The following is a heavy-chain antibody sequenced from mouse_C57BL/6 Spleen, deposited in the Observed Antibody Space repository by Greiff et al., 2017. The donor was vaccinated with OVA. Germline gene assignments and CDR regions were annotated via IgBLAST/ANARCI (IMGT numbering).Heavy chain of an antibody. V-gene: IGHV5-4*01. J-gene: IGHJ2*01. Sequence: EVQGVESGGGLVKPGGSLKLSCAASGFTFSSYAMSWVRQTPEKRLEWVATISDGGSYTYYPDNVKGRFTISRDNAKNNLYLQMSHLKSEDTAMYYCAREASNYAYFDYWGQGTTLTVSS. D-gene: IGHD2-5*01. CDR1: GFTFSSYA. CDR3: AREASNYAYFDY. CDR2: ISDGGSYT.